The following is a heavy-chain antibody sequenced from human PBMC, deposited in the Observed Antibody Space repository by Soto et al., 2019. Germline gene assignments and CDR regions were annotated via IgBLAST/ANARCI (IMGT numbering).Heavy chain of an antibody. Sequence: PSETLSLTCAVSGYSISSSNWWVWIRQPPGKGLEWIGYIYYSGTTYYSPSLKSRVTISVDTSKNQFSLKLSSVTAADTAVYYCARLLFGAANWFDPWGQGTLVTVSS. D-gene: IGHD3-10*01. CDR2: IYYSGTT. V-gene: IGHV4-28*01. CDR1: GYSISSSNW. J-gene: IGHJ5*02. CDR3: ARLLFGAANWFDP.